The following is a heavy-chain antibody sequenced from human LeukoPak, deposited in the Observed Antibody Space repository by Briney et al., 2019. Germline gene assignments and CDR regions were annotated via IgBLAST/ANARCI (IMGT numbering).Heavy chain of an antibody. Sequence: GGSLRLSCVASGFILSSYPMHWVRQAPGKGLESVSAISGDGGQTYYANSVKGRFTISRDNSKNTLYLQMGSLRAEDTAVYYCVRDMGYYDKVWGQGTLVTVSS. CDR2: ISGDGGQT. J-gene: IGHJ4*02. CDR3: VRDMGYYDKV. D-gene: IGHD3-22*01. V-gene: IGHV3-64*01. CDR1: GFILSSYP.